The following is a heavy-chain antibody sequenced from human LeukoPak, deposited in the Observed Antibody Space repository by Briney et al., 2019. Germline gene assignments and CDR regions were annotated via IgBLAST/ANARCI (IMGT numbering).Heavy chain of an antibody. CDR2: VSGNSGIT. CDR3: VKDSYGGDLAIGY. J-gene: IGHJ4*02. V-gene: IGHV3-23*01. Sequence: GGSLRLSCAASGFTFSSYAMSWVRQAPGKGLEWVSVVSGNSGITYYADSVKGRFTISRDNSKNTLYLQMNSLRVEDTAIYYCVKDSYGGDLAIGYWGQGTLVTVSS. D-gene: IGHD2-21*02. CDR1: GFTFSSYA.